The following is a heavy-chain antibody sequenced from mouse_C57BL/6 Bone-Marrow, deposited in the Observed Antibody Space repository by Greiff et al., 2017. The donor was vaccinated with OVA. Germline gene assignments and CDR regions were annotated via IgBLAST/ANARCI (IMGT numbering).Heavy chain of an antibody. CDR3: AQIYYGNSWYFDV. CDR1: GYTFTSYW. J-gene: IGHJ1*03. D-gene: IGHD2-1*01. V-gene: IGHV1-64*01. CDR2: IHPNSGST. Sequence: QVQLQQPGAELVKPGASVKLSCKASGYTFTSYWMHWVKQRPGQGLEWIGMIHPNSGSTNYNEKFKSKATLTVDKSSSTAYMQLSSLTSEDSAVYYCAQIYYGNSWYFDVWGTGTTVTVSS.